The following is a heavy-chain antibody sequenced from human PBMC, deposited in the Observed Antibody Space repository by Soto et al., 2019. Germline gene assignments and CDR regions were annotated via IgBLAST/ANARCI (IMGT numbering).Heavy chain of an antibody. D-gene: IGHD3-3*01. V-gene: IGHV1-18*04. CDR3: ARDYDFWSGPDDYYYYGMDV. J-gene: IGHJ6*02. Sequence: ASVKVSCKASGYTFTSYGISWVRQAPGQGLEWMGWISAYNGNTNYAQKLQGRVTMTTDTSTSTAYMELRSLRSDDTAVYYCARDYDFWSGPDDYYYYGMDVWGQGTTVTSP. CDR2: ISAYNGNT. CDR1: GYTFTSYG.